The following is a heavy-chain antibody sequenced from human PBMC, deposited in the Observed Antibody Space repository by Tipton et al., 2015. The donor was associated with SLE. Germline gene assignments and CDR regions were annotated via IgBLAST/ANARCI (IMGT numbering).Heavy chain of an antibody. CDR2: IRADGSNK. CDR3: ARGRGGEFLDY. D-gene: IGHD3-16*01. CDR1: GFTFWSHD. Sequence: SLRLSCATSGFTFWSHDMGWVRQAPGKGLEWVAFIRADGSNKDYADSVKGRFTISRDNSKNTVSLQMNSLRVEDTAVYFCARGRGGEFLDYWGQGTLVTVSS. V-gene: IGHV3-33*01. J-gene: IGHJ4*02.